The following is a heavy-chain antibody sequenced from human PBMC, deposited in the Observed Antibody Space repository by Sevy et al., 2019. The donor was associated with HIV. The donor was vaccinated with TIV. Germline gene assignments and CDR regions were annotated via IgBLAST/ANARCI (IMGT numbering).Heavy chain of an antibody. V-gene: IGHV4-59*01. CDR3: ARDIMVRDVTRYYYYGMDV. Sequence: SETLSLTCTVSGGSISSYYWSWIRQPPGKGLEWIGYIYYSGSTNYNPSLKSRVTISVDTSKNQFSLKLSSVTAADTAVYYCARDIMVRDVTRYYYYGMDVWGQGTTVTVS. J-gene: IGHJ6*02. D-gene: IGHD3-10*01. CDR2: IYYSGST. CDR1: GGSISSYY.